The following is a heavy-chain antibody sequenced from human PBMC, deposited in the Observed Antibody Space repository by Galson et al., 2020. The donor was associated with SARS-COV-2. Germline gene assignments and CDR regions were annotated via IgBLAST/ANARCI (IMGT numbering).Heavy chain of an antibody. J-gene: IGHJ4*02. CDR3: ARGIEVRGSPDPPSYYFDY. D-gene: IGHD1-26*01. CDR2: INHSGST. Sequence: SETLSLTCAVYGGSFSGYYWSWIRQPPGKGLEWIGEINHSGSTNYNPSLKSRVTISVDTSKNQFSLKLSSVTAADTAVYYCARGIEVRGSPDPPSYYFDYWGQGTLVTVSS. CDR1: GGSFSGYY. V-gene: IGHV4-34*01.